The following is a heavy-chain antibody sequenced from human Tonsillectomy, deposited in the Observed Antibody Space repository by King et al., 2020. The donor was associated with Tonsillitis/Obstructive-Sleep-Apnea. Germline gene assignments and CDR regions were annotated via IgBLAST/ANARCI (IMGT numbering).Heavy chain of an antibody. CDR3: ARSLTSVGLELKTVGYYYYYYMDV. V-gene: IGHV2-70*15. J-gene: IGHJ6*03. D-gene: IGHD1-7*01. Sequence: ITLKESGPALVKPTQTLTLTCTFSGFSLSTSGMCVSWIRQPPGKALEWLARIDWDDDKYYSTSLKTRLTISKDTSKNQVVLTMTNMDPVDTATYYCARSLTSVGLELKTVGYYYYYYMDVWGKGTTVTVSS. CDR1: GFSLSTSGMC. CDR2: IDWDDDK.